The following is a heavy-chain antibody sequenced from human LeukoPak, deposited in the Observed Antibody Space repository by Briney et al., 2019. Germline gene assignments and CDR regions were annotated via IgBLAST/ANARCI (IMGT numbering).Heavy chain of an antibody. J-gene: IGHJ5*02. CDR2: MNPNSGNT. CDR3: ARAGPPSYSGSYGYWFDP. V-gene: IGHV1-8*03. D-gene: IGHD1-26*01. CDR1: GYTFISYD. Sequence: GASVKVSCKASGYTFISYDINWVRQATGQGLEWMGWMNPNSGNTGYAQKFQGRVTITRNTSISTAYMELSSLRSEDTAVYYCARAGPPSYSGSYGYWFDPWGQGTLVTVSS.